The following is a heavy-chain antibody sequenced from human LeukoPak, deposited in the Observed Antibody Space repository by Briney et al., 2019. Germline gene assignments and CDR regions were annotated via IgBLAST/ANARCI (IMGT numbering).Heavy chain of an antibody. CDR1: GYTLTELS. D-gene: IGHD3-9*01. Sequence: LGASVKVSCKVSGYTLTELSIHWVRQAPGKGLEGMGGFDPEDVETIYAQKFQGRVTMTEDTTTDTAYMELSSLRSEDTTVYYCATGYYDILTGYYTPYFDYWGQGTLVTVSS. J-gene: IGHJ4*02. V-gene: IGHV1-24*01. CDR3: ATGYYDILTGYYTPYFDY. CDR2: FDPEDVET.